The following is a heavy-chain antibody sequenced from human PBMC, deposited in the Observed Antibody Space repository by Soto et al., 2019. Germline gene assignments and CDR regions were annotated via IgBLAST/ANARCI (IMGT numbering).Heavy chain of an antibody. CDR1: GGSINSYC. D-gene: IGHD4-4*01. Sequence: SETLSLTCTVSGGSINSYCWSWIRQPPGKGLEWIAYIFDSGNANYNPSIKSRVTISVDTSKNQLSLKMTTVTAADTVVYYCARHRRTTVAKFYFDNWGQGALVTVSS. CDR3: ARHRRTTVAKFYFDN. V-gene: IGHV4-59*08. J-gene: IGHJ4*02. CDR2: IFDSGNA.